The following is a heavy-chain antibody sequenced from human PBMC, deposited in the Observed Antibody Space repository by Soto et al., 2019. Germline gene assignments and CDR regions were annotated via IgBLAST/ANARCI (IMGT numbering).Heavy chain of an antibody. Sequence: SETLSLTCSVSGASIINSSYYWGWLRQTPGKGLEWIASIYQSGSAYYTSSLKSRVTIAVDTSKNRFSLKLTSVTAADTGVYYSSRRGLAAGGKVLDHWGQGTLVTVSS. CDR2: IYQSGSA. D-gene: IGHD6-25*01. V-gene: IGHV4-39*02. CDR1: GASIINSSYY. CDR3: SRRGLAAGGKVLDH. J-gene: IGHJ4*02.